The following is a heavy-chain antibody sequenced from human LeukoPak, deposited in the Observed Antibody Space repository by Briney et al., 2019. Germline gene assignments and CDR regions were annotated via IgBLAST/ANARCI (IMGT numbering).Heavy chain of an antibody. V-gene: IGHV1-8*01. Sequence: ASVRVSCKTSGYTFTNYAINWVRQAPGQGLEWMGWMNANSGTTGYAQKFQGRVTMTRNTSISTAYMELSSLRSEDTAVYYCARPHCSSTDCHPPEWFDPWGQGTLVTVSS. CDR2: MNANSGTT. CDR3: ARPHCSSTDCHPPEWFDP. CDR1: GYTFTNYA. D-gene: IGHD2-2*01. J-gene: IGHJ5*02.